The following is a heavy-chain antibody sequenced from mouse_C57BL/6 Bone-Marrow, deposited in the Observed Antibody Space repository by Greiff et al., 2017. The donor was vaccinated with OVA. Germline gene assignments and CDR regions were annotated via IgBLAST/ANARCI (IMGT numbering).Heavy chain of an antibody. J-gene: IGHJ1*03. CDR3: ARNGGSSSYWYFDD. CDR1: GYTFTSYW. Sequence: VQLQQPGAELVKPGASVKMSCKASGYTFTSYWITWVKQRPGQGLEWIGDIYPGSGSTNYNEKFKSKATLTVDTSSSTAYMQRSSLTSEDSAVYYCARNGGSSSYWYFDDWGTGTTVTVSS. CDR2: IYPGSGST. V-gene: IGHV1-55*01. D-gene: IGHD1-1*01.